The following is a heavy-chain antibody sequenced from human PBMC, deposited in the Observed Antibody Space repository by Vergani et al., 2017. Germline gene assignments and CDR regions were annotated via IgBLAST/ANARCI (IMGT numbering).Heavy chain of an antibody. J-gene: IGHJ3*02. CDR3: ARGGLVVVADAFDI. CDR2: ISSSGSTI. V-gene: IGHV3-48*03. D-gene: IGHD2-21*01. CDR1: GFTFSSYE. Sequence: EVQLLESGGGLVQPGGSLRLSCAASGFTFSSYEMNWVRQAPGKGLEWVSYISSSGSTIYYADSVKGRFTISRDNAKNSLYLQMNSLRAEDTAVYYCARGGLVVVADAFDIWGQGTMVTVSS.